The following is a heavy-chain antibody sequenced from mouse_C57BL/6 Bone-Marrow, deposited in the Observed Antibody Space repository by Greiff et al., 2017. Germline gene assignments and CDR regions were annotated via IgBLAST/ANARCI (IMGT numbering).Heavy chain of an antibody. CDR3: ARVNDYDGAWFAY. D-gene: IGHD2-4*01. CDR1: GFTFSSYA. J-gene: IGHJ3*01. Sequence: EVMLVESGGGLVKPGGSLKLSCAASGFTFSSYAMSWVRQTPEKRLEWVATISDGGSYTYYPDNVKGRFPIARDNAKNNLYLQMSHLKSKDTAMYYCARVNDYDGAWFAYWGQGTLVTVSA. V-gene: IGHV5-4*03. CDR2: ISDGGSYT.